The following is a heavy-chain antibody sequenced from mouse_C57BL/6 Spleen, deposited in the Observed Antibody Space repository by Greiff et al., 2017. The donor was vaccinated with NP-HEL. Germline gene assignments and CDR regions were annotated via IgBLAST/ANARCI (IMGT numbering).Heavy chain of an antibody. CDR1: GFSLTSYG. Sequence: VMLVESGPGLVAPSQSLSITCTVSGFSLTSYGVSWVRQPPGKGLEWLGVIWGDGSTNYHSAPISRRGISKDNSKSQVFLKLNSLQTADTATYYCAKRGYYSYFDVWGTGTTVTVSS. CDR2: IWGDGST. J-gene: IGHJ1*03. V-gene: IGHV2-3*01. CDR3: AKRGYYSYFDV. D-gene: IGHD2-2*01.